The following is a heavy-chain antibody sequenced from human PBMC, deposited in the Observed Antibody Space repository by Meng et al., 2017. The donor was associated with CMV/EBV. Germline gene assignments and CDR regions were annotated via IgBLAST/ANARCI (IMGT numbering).Heavy chain of an antibody. CDR1: GFTFSSYA. CDR3: ARNIAARTYYYYYYGMDV. CDR2: ISYDGSNK. Sequence: GGSLRLSCAASGFTFSSYAMHWVRQAPGKGLEWVAVISYDGSNKYYADSVKGRFTISRDNSKNTLYLQMNRLRAEDTAVYYCARNIAARTYYYYYYGMDVWGQGTTVTVSS. J-gene: IGHJ6*02. V-gene: IGHV3-30*04. D-gene: IGHD6-6*01.